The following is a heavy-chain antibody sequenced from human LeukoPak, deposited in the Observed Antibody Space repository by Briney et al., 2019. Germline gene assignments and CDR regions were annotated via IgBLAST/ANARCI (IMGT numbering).Heavy chain of an antibody. Sequence: PGGSLRLSCAASGFTFSNCAMSWVRPAPGEGLGWVSDISGSGHTTYYAESVKGRFTVSRDNSKNTHYLQMNSLSADDTAVYYCARRARDGYNLPIDYGGQGTLVSVSS. CDR2: ISGSGHTT. V-gene: IGHV3-23*01. D-gene: IGHD1-1*01. CDR3: ARRARDGYNLPIDY. CDR1: GFTFSNCA. J-gene: IGHJ4*02.